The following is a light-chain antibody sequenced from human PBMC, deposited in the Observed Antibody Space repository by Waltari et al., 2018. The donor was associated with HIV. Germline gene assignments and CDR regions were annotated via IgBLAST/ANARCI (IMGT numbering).Light chain of an antibody. CDR3: GSYTNTTTSVV. CDR2: EVI. CDR1: RSEVGDYNF. J-gene: IGLJ2*01. V-gene: IGLV2-14*01. Sequence: QSALPQPASVSGSPGQSITISCTGPRSEVGDYNFVTWYQQHPGRAPKLIIYEVIRRPSGVSNRFSGSKSGNTASLTISGLQADDEADYSCGSYTNTTTSVVFGGGTKLTVL.